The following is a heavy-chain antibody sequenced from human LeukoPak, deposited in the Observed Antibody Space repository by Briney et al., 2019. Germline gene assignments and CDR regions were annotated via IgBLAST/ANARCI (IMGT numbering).Heavy chain of an antibody. J-gene: IGHJ3*02. V-gene: IGHV4-34*01. D-gene: IGHD2-21*02. CDR1: GGSFSGYY. CDR2: INHSGST. CDR3: ARDPGDCGGDCYSPPRAFDI. Sequence: SETLSLTCAVYGGSFSGYYWSRIRQPPGKGLEWIGEINHSGSTNYNPSLKSRVTISVDTSKNQFSLKLSSVTAADTAVYYCARDPGDCGGDCYSPPRAFDIWGQGTMVTVSS.